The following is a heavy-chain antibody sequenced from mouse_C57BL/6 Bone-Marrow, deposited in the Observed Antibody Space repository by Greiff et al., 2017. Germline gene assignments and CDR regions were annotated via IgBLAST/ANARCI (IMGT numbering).Heavy chain of an antibody. CDR1: GYTFTSYW. J-gene: IGHJ4*01. CDR3: ASHSYYYAMDY. V-gene: IGHV1-69*01. CDR2: IDPSDSYT. Sequence: QVQLQQPGAELVMPGASVKLSCKASGYTFTSYWMPWVKQRPGQGLEWIGEIDPSDSYTNYNQKLKGKSTLTVDKSSSTAYMQLSSLTSEDSAVYYCASHSYYYAMDYWGQGTSVTVSS.